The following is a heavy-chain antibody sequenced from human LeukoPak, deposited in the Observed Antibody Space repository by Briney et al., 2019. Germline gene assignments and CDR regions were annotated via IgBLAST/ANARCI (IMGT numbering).Heavy chain of an antibody. D-gene: IGHD4-17*01. J-gene: IGHJ4*02. CDR1: GFSFISYG. Sequence: GGSLRLSCAASGFSFISYGMHWVRQAPGKGLEWVGVISDDGRRKGYADSVKGRFTISRDNSKDTLYLQMNSLRAEDTAVYYCAKRPSDYGDYVSYFDYWGQGTLVTVSS. CDR3: AKRPSDYGDYVSYFDY. V-gene: IGHV3-30*18. CDR2: ISDDGRRK.